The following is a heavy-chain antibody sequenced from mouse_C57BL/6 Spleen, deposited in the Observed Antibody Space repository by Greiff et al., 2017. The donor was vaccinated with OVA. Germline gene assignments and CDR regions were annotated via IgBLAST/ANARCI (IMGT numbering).Heavy chain of an antibody. J-gene: IGHJ2*01. V-gene: IGHV5-9*01. CDR1: GFTFSSYT. D-gene: IGHD1-1*02. CDR2: ISGGGGNT. CDR3: ARQGYGGLVFDY. Sequence: EVNLVESGGGLVKPGGSLKLSCAASGFTFSSYTMSWVRQTPEKRLEWVATISGGGGNTYYPDSVKGRFTISRDNAKNTLYLQMSSLRSKDTALYYCARQGYGGLVFDYWGQGTTLTVSS.